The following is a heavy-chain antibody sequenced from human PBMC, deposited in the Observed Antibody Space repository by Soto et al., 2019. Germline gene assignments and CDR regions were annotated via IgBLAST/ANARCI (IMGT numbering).Heavy chain of an antibody. J-gene: IGHJ5*02. CDR3: ARDLWESVGDIVVVVAATHAGAWFDP. D-gene: IGHD2-15*01. CDR2: INAGNGNT. Sequence: GASVKVSCKASGYTFTSYAMHWVRQAPGQRLEWMGWINAGNGNTKYSQKFQGRVTITRDTSASTAYMEPSSLRSEDTAVYYCARDLWESVGDIVVVVAATHAGAWFDPWGQGTLVTSPQ. CDR1: GYTFTSYA. V-gene: IGHV1-3*01.